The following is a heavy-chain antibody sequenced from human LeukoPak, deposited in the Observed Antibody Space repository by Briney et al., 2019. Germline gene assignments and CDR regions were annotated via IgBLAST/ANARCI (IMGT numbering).Heavy chain of an antibody. J-gene: IGHJ4*02. V-gene: IGHV3-30*04. CDR3: ARGASINSSPDY. CDR1: GFTFSTFA. D-gene: IGHD2/OR15-2a*01. CDR2: ISSDGSKR. Sequence: GGSLRLSCAGSGFTFSTFAIYWVRQSPGKGLEWVALISSDGSKRYYADSVMGRFTMSRDKSKNTLYLQMNSLKPEDTAIYYCARGASINSSPDYWGQGTLVTVSS.